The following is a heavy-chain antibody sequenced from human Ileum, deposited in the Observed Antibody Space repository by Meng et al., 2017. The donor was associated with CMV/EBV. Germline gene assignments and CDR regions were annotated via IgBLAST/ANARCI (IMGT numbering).Heavy chain of an antibody. CDR3: ARAGLSLHNYLDY. CDR1: GFTCDSYA. J-gene: IGHJ4*02. D-gene: IGHD2/OR15-2a*01. Sequence: TSGFTCDSYARHWVRQSPGKGLEWVALISFDGKNTYYADSVKGRFTISRDNFKGTLYLQMNTVRLEDTAMYYCARAGLSLHNYLDYWGQGTLVTVSS. CDR2: ISFDGKNT. V-gene: IGHV3-30*04.